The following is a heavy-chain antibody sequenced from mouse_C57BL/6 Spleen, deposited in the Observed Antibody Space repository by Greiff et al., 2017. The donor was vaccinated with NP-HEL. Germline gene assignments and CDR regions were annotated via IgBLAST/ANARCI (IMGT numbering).Heavy chain of an antibody. D-gene: IGHD1-1*01. V-gene: IGHV2-2*01. J-gene: IGHJ3*01. CDR1: GFSLTSYG. Sequence: VQLQQSGPGLVQPSQSLSITCTVSGFSLTSYGVHWVRQSPGKGLEWLGVIWSGGSTDYNAAFISRLSISKDNSKSQVFFQMNSLQADDTAIYYCARNHYGSSGFAYWGQGTLVTVSA. CDR2: IWSGGST. CDR3: ARNHYGSSGFAY.